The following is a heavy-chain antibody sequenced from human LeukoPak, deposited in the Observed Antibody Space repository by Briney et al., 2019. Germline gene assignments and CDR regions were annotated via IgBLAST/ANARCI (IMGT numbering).Heavy chain of an antibody. Sequence: PGGSLRLSCAASGFTFSSYWMSWVRQAPGKGLEWVANIKQDGSEKYYVDSVKGRFTISRDNAKNSLHLQMNSLRAEDTALYHCAKDRHSSGWRGGDFDYWGQGTLVTVSS. CDR3: AKDRHSSGWRGGDFDY. D-gene: IGHD6-19*01. J-gene: IGHJ4*02. V-gene: IGHV3-7*01. CDR2: IKQDGSEK. CDR1: GFTFSSYW.